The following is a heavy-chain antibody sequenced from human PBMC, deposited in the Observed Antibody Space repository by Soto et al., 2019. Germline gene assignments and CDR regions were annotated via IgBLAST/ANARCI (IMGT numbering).Heavy chain of an antibody. J-gene: IGHJ4*02. V-gene: IGHV3-30-3*01. CDR2: ISYDGNNK. CDR3: ARDGVSSTDYTWNYGAYFDY. CDR1: GFTFSSYS. D-gene: IGHD1-1*01. Sequence: GGSLRLSCATSGFTFSSYSMHLVRQAPGKGLEWVAVISYDGNNKFYADSVKGRFTISRDSSSQTLYLQMNSLRPDDTAMYYCARDGVSSTDYTWNYGAYFDYWGPGALVTVSS.